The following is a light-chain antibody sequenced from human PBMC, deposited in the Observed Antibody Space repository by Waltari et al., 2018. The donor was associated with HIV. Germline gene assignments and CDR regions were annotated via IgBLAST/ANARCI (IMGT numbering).Light chain of an antibody. CDR3: QQYNNWPPIT. J-gene: IGKJ5*01. CDR2: DAS. V-gene: IGKV3-15*01. CDR1: QSIRSN. Sequence: EILMTQSPVTLSVSPGERATLSCRASQSIRSNLAWYQQKPGQAPRLLLYDASTRATGIPARVSGSGSGTEFTLTITSLQSEDFAVYYCQQYNNWPPITFGQGTRLEIK.